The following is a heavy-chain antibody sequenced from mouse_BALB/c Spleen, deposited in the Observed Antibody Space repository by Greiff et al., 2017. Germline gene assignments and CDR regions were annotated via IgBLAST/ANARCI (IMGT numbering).Heavy chain of an antibody. D-gene: IGHD2-1*01. J-gene: IGHJ4*01. CDR2: INPSTGYT. CDR3: ARWDYGTYYYAMDY. V-gene: IGHV1-7*01. CDR1: GYTFTSYW. Sequence: QVQLKESGAELAKPGASVKMSCKASGYTFTSYWMHWVKQRPGQGLEWIGYINPSTGYTEYNQKFKDKATLTADKSSSTAYMQLSSLTSEDSAVYYCARWDYGTYYYAMDYWGQGTSVTVSS.